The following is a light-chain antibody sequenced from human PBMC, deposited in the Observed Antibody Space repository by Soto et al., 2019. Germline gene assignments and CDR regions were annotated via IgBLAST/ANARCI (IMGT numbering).Light chain of an antibody. CDR1: SSNIGAGSD. J-gene: IGLJ3*02. CDR2: GNR. Sequence: QSVLTQPPSVSGPPGQRISISCTGSSSNIGAGSDVHWYQQLPGTAPKLLIYGNRNRPSGVPDRFSGSKSGTSASLAISGLQPEDEADYYCAAWDDSLNGPVFGGGTKLTVL. CDR3: AAWDDSLNGPV. V-gene: IGLV1-40*01.